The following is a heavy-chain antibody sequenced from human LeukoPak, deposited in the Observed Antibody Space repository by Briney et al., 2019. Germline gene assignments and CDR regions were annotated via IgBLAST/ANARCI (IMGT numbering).Heavy chain of an antibody. D-gene: IGHD5-18*01. Sequence: GGSLRLSCAASGFTFSTYGMHWVRQAPGKGLEWVAVIWYGGSNTYYADSVKGRFTISRDNSKNTLYLQMNSLRAEDTALYHCARDRIQLWPEGNWYFDLWGRGTLVTVSS. V-gene: IGHV3-33*08. CDR2: IWYGGSNT. J-gene: IGHJ2*01. CDR3: ARDRIQLWPEGNWYFDL. CDR1: GFTFSTYG.